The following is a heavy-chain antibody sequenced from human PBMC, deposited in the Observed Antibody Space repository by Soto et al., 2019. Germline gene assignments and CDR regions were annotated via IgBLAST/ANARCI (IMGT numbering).Heavy chain of an antibody. CDR2: IKQDGSEK. Sequence: HPGRSLRLSCAASGFTFSSYWMSWVRQAPGKGLEWVANIKQDGSEKYYVDSVKGRFTISRDNAKNSLYLQMNSLRAEDTAVYYCARESSTNPYYYYYYYMDVWGKGTTVTVSS. J-gene: IGHJ6*03. V-gene: IGHV3-7*01. CDR3: ARESSTNPYYYYYYYMDV. CDR1: GFTFSSYW. D-gene: IGHD2-2*01.